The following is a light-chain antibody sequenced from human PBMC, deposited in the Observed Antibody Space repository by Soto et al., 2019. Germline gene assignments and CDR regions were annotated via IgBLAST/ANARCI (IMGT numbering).Light chain of an antibody. CDR3: AAWDDSLDGWV. J-gene: IGLJ3*02. CDR2: RNN. V-gene: IGLV1-44*01. CDR1: SSNIGSNT. Sequence: QAVVTQPPSASGTPGQRVTISCSGSSSNIGSNTVNWYQQLPGTAPKLLIYRNNQRPSGVPDRFSGSKSGTSASLAISGLQSEDEADYYCAAWDDSLDGWVFGGGTKVTVL.